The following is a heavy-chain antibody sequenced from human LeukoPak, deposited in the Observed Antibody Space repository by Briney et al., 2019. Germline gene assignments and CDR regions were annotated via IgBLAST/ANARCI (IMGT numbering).Heavy chain of an antibody. J-gene: IGHJ4*02. V-gene: IGHV3-30*02. CDR3: AKDKSSSSSSGLKYYFDY. CDR2: IQYDRSNK. Sequence: GGCLRLSCAASGFTFSSYGMHWVRQAPGKGLEWVAFIQYDRSNKYYADSVKGRFTISRDNSKNTLYPQMNSLRAEDTAVYYCAKDKSSSSSSGLKYYFDYWGQGTLVTVSS. D-gene: IGHD6-6*01. CDR1: GFTFSSYG.